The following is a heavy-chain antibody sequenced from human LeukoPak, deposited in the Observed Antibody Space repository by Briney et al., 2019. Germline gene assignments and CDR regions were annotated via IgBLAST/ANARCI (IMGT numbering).Heavy chain of an antibody. V-gene: IGHV3-53*04. D-gene: IGHD2-15*01. Sequence: GGSLRLSCAASGFTVSSNYMSWVRQAPGKGLEWVSVIYSGGSTYYADSVKGRFTISRHNSKNTLYLQMNSLRAEDTAVCYCARRYCSGGSCYFDYWGQGTLVTVSS. J-gene: IGHJ4*02. CDR2: IYSGGST. CDR1: GFTVSSNY. CDR3: ARRYCSGGSCYFDY.